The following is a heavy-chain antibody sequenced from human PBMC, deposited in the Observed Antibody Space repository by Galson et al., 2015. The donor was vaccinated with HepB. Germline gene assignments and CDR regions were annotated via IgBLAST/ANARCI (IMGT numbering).Heavy chain of an antibody. D-gene: IGHD2-2*01. CDR1: GYTFTSYG. V-gene: IGHV1-18*04. CDR3: ARDQAGYCSSTSCQYYYYGMDV. J-gene: IGHJ6*02. CDR2: ISAYNGNT. Sequence: SVKVSCKASGYTFTSYGISWVRQAPGQGLEWMGWISAYNGNTNYAQKLQGRVTMTTDTSTSTAYMELRSLRSDDTAVYYCARDQAGYCSSTSCQYYYYGMDVWGQGTTVTVSS.